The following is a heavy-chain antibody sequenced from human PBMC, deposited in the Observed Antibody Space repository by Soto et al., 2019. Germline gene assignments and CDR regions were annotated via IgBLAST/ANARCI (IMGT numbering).Heavy chain of an antibody. J-gene: IGHJ6*02. CDR3: PRGRHVLRYVDWLNYYYGKDV. D-gene: IGHD3-9*01. Sequence: PGGSLRLSCAASGFTFSSYGMHWVRQAPGKGLEWVAVIWYDGSNKYYADSVKGRFTISRDNSKNTLYLQMNSLRAEDTAVYYCPRGRHVLRYVDWLNYYYGKDVCGRGTTVAVCS. V-gene: IGHV3-33*01. CDR1: GFTFSSYG. CDR2: IWYDGSNK.